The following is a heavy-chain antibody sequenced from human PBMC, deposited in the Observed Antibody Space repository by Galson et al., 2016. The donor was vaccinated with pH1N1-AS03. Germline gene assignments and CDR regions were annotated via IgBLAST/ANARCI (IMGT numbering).Heavy chain of an antibody. J-gene: IGHJ6*02. CDR2: IYYSGTT. CDR3: ARVGQLWPHYYPLDV. CDR1: GAPITSGSHY. Sequence: LSLTCSVSGAPITSGSHYWTWSRQLPGKGLGWMGYIYYSGTTKFNQSLATRVTMSVDRSKSQFSLNLMSVTAADTAVYYCARVGQLWPHYYPLDVWGQGTTVTVSS. V-gene: IGHV4-61*01. D-gene: IGHD3-22*01.